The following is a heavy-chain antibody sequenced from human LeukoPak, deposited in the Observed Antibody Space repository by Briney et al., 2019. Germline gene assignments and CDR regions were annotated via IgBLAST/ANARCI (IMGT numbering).Heavy chain of an antibody. CDR3: AGSWAYCDSIWRGYWFDP. V-gene: IGHV4-39*01. Sequence: PSETLSLTCTVSGGSISSSSYYWGWIRQPPGKGLEWIGSIYYSGSTYYNPSLKSRVTISVDTSKNQFSLKLSSVTAADTAVYYCAGSWAYCDSIWRGYWFDPWGQGTLVTVSS. D-gene: IGHD3-22*01. CDR2: IYYSGST. CDR1: GGSISSSSYY. J-gene: IGHJ5*02.